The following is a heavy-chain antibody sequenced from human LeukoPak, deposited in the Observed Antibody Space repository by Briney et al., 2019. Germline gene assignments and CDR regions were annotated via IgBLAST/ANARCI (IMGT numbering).Heavy chain of an antibody. D-gene: IGHD4-17*01. CDR3: ARLFGGVTTFDY. CDR2: VWPDGGEQ. J-gene: IGHJ4*02. V-gene: IGHV3-7*01. Sequence: PGGALRLSCAGSAFSFSSYSMSWVRQGPGKGLEGVATVWPDGGEQRYVDSVRGRFTISRDNAKSLLYLQMHSLSVEDTAVYFCARLFGGVTTFDYWGQGALVTVSS. CDR1: AFSFSSYS.